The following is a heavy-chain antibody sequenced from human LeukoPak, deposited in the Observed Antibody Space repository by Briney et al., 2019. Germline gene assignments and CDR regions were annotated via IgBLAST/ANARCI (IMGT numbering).Heavy chain of an antibody. CDR3: ARGGYCSSTSCFESWFDP. D-gene: IGHD2-2*01. J-gene: IGHJ5*02. Sequence: PGGSLRLSCAASGFTFSSYGMHWVRQAPGKGLEWVAVIWYDGSNKYYADSVKGRFTISRDNSKNTLYLQMNSLRAEDTAVYYCARGGYCSSTSCFESWFDPWGQGTLVTVSS. CDR1: GFTFSSYG. CDR2: IWYDGSNK. V-gene: IGHV3-33*01.